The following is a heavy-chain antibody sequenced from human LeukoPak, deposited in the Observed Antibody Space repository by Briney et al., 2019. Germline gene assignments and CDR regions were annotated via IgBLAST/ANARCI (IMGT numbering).Heavy chain of an antibody. CDR1: GFTFSSYS. CDR2: ISSSSSYI. Sequence: PGGSLRLSCAASGFTFSSYSMNWVRQAPGKGLEWVSSISSSSSYIYYADSVKGRFTISRDNAKNSLYLQMNSLRAEDTAVYYCARDVVYDDYARNWFDPWGQGTLVTVSS. D-gene: IGHD4-17*01. CDR3: ARDVVYDDYARNWFDP. V-gene: IGHV3-21*01. J-gene: IGHJ5*02.